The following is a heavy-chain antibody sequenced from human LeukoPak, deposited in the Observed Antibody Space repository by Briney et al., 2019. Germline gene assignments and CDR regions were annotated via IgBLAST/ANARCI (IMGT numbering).Heavy chain of an antibody. Sequence: PGPSLRLSFSASGFTFSIYAMHWVRQAPGKALEHVSTINTNGDDTYYADSVKGRFTISRDNSKRTLYLQMSSLRAEDTAVYYCVKDLRGGGYYTSFDYWGQGTLVTVSS. D-gene: IGHD3-10*01. CDR1: GFTFSIYA. CDR3: VKDLRGGGYYTSFDY. CDR2: INTNGDDT. V-gene: IGHV3-64D*09. J-gene: IGHJ4*02.